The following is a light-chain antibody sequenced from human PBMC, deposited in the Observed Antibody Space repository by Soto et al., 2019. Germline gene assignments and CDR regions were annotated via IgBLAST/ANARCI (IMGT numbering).Light chain of an antibody. V-gene: IGKV3-20*01. Sequence: EIVMTQSPATLSLSPGERATLSFRASQRVGSSYLAWYQQKPGQAPRLLMYATSSRATGIPDRFSGSGSGTDFTLTISRLEPEDFAVYYCQQYDTSPWAFGQGTKVDIK. CDR1: QRVGSSY. J-gene: IGKJ1*01. CDR3: QQYDTSPWA. CDR2: ATS.